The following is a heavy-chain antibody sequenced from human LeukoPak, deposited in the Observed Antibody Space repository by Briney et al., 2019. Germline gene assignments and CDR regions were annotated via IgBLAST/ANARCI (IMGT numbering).Heavy chain of an antibody. J-gene: IGHJ4*02. CDR2: ISGSGGST. Sequence: PGGSLRLSCAASGFTFSSYDMSWVRQAPGKGLEWVSGISGSGGSTYYADSVKGRFTISRDNSKNTLYLQMNSLRAEDTAVYYCAKLKGQLPEYYFDYWGQGTLVTVSS. D-gene: IGHD6-6*01. V-gene: IGHV3-23*01. CDR1: GFTFSSYD. CDR3: AKLKGQLPEYYFDY.